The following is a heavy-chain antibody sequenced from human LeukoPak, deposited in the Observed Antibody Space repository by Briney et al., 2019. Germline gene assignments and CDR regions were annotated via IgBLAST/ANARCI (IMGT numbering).Heavy chain of an antibody. CDR2: IIPTFGTA. CDR3: ARDTIPDCSGGSCYGHVSYFDY. J-gene: IGHJ4*02. CDR1: GGTFSSYA. D-gene: IGHD2-15*01. V-gene: IGHV1-69*13. Sequence: SLKVSCKASGGTFSSYAISWVRQAPGQGLEWMGGIIPTFGTANYAQKFQGRVTITADESTSTAYMELSSLRSEDTAVYYCARDTIPDCSGGSCYGHVSYFDYWGQGTLVTVSS.